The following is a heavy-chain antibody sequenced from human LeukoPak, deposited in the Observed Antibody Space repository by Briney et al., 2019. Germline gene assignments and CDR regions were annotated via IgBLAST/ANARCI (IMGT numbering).Heavy chain of an antibody. CDR2: INPNSGGT. J-gene: IGHJ5*02. CDR3: ARAVSAGWLWFDP. CDR1: GYTFTSYD. D-gene: IGHD5-12*01. V-gene: IGHV1-2*02. Sequence: ASVKVSCKASGYTFTSYDINWVRQATGQGLEWMGWINPNSGGTNYAQKFQGRVTMTRDTSISTAYMELSRLRSDDTAVYYCARAVSAGWLWFDPWGQGTLVTVSS.